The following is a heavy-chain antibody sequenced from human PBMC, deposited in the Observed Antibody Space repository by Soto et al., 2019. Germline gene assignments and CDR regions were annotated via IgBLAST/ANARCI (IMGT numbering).Heavy chain of an antibody. D-gene: IGHD6-6*01. J-gene: IGHJ4*02. CDR2: IIPIFGKA. Sequence: QVQLVQSGAEVKKPGSSVKVSCKASGGTFSSYAISWVRQAPGQGLEWMGGIIPIFGKANYAQKFQGRVTITADESTSTAYMELSSRRSEETAVDYCARGSIAARPALYYFDYWGQGTMVTVYS. CDR1: GGTFSSYA. V-gene: IGHV1-69*01. CDR3: ARGSIAARPALYYFDY.